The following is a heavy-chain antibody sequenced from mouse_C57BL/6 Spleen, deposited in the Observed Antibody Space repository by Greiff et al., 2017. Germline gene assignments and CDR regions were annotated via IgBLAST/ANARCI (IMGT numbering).Heavy chain of an antibody. V-gene: IGHV1-15*01. D-gene: IGHD1-1*01. CDR1: GYTFTDYE. CDR3: TRRDYYGSSYGY. J-gene: IGHJ2*01. CDR2: IDPETGGT. Sequence: QVQLQQSGAELVRPGASVTLSCKASGYTFTDYEMHWVKQTPVHGLEWIGAIDPETGGTAYNQKFKGKAILTADKSSSTAYMGLRSLTSEDSAVYYCTRRDYYGSSYGYWGQGTTLTVSS.